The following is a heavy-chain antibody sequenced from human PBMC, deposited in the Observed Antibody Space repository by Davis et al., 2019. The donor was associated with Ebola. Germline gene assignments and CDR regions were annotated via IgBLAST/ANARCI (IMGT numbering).Heavy chain of an antibody. Sequence: AASVKVSCKASGGTFSSYAISWVRQAPGQGLEWMGGIIPIFGTANYAQKFQGRVTITADESTSTAYMELSSLRSEDTAVYYCAREGAAAAGRGYFDYWGQGTLVTVSS. J-gene: IGHJ4*02. D-gene: IGHD6-13*01. CDR2: IIPIFGTA. V-gene: IGHV1-69*13. CDR3: AREGAAAAGRGYFDY. CDR1: GGTFSSYA.